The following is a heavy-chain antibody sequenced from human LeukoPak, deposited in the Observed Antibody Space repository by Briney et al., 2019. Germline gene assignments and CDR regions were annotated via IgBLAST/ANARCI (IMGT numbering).Heavy chain of an antibody. CDR3: ARDAKDIVVVPAAIPQNWFDP. CDR1: GYTFTSYG. CDR2: ISAYNGNT. D-gene: IGHD2-2*01. Sequence: ASVKVSCKASGYTFTSYGISWVRQAPGQGLEWMGWISAYNGNTNYAQKLQGRVTMTTDTSTSTAYMELRSLRSDDTAVYYCARDAKDIVVVPAAIPQNWFDPWGQGTLDTVSS. J-gene: IGHJ5*02. V-gene: IGHV1-18*01.